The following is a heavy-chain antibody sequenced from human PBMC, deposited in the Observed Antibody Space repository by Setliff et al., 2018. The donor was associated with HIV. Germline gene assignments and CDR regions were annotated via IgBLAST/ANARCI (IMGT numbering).Heavy chain of an antibody. Sequence: GGSLRLSCAASGFTFSSFEMNWVRQAPGKGLEWVSYISSSGSTIYYADSVKGRFTISRDNAKNSLFLQMNSLRAEDTAVYYCARDEVWFGHLPNRGYFDLWGRGTLVTVSS. CDR3: ARDEVWFGHLPNRGYFDL. D-gene: IGHD3-16*01. J-gene: IGHJ2*01. CDR1: GFTFSSFE. CDR2: ISSSGSTI. V-gene: IGHV3-48*03.